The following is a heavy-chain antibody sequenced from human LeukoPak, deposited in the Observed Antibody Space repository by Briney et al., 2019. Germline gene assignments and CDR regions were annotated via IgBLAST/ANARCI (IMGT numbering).Heavy chain of an antibody. D-gene: IGHD5-18*01. CDR3: ARVSKEWILLRGYAFDI. CDR2: INHSGST. Sequence: KPSETLSLTCAVYGGSFSGYYWSWIRQPPGKGLEWIGEINHSGSTNYNPSLKSRVTISVDTSKNQFSLKLSSVTAADTAVYYCARVSKEWILLRGYAFDIWGQETIVTVSS. V-gene: IGHV4-34*01. CDR1: GGSFSGYY. J-gene: IGHJ3*02.